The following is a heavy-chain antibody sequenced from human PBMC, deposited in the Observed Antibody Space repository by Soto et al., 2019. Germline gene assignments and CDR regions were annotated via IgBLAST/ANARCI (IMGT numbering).Heavy chain of an antibody. V-gene: IGHV3-48*02. Sequence: EVQLVESGGGLVQPGGSLRLSCAASGFTFSSYSMNWVRQAPGKGLEWVSYISSSSSTIYYADSVKGRFTISRDNAKNSVYLQMNSLRDEDTAVYYCVRDRKYFFDYWGQGTLVTVSS. CDR1: GFTFSSYS. CDR3: VRDRKYFFDY. J-gene: IGHJ4*02. CDR2: ISSSSSTI.